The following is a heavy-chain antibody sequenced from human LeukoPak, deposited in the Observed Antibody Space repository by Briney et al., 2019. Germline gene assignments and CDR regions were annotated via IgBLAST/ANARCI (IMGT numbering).Heavy chain of an antibody. J-gene: IGHJ4*02. V-gene: IGHV5-51*01. CDR3: ARLSLVYYFDY. Sequence: GESLKISCKGSGSRFTSYWIGWVRQLHGKGLEWMGIIYPGDSDTRYSPSFQGQVTISADKSISTAYLQWSSLKASDTAMYYCARLSLVYYFDYWGQGTLVTVSS. CDR2: IYPGDSDT. CDR1: GSRFTSYW. D-gene: IGHD6-13*01.